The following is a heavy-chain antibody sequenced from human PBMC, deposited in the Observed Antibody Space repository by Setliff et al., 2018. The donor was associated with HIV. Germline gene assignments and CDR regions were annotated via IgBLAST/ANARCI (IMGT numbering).Heavy chain of an antibody. CDR3: ARQAGNKVLFDS. V-gene: IGHV4-38-2*01. J-gene: IGHJ4*02. CDR2: IYQTANT. D-gene: IGHD3-10*01. CDR1: GYSISSGHY. Sequence: SETLSLTCAVSGYSISSGHYWGWIRQPPGKGLEWIGSIYQTANTFYSPSLKSRAAISVDTSKNQLSLKLSSVTAADTAVYYCARQAGNKVLFDSWGQGTLVTVSS.